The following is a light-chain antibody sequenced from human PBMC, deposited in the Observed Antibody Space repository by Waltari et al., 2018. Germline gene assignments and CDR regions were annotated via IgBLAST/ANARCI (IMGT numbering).Light chain of an antibody. CDR2: DDS. V-gene: IGLV3-21*02. CDR1: NIRFKS. J-gene: IGLJ2*01. CDR3: QVWDTTRYHVV. Sequence: SYVLTQPPSMSVAPGQTATITCGGTNIRFKSVDWYQQKPGQAPVLVVYDDSTRPSGIPERIAGANSGRTAPLTLSRVEAGDEADYYCQVWDTTRYHVVFGGGTKLSVL.